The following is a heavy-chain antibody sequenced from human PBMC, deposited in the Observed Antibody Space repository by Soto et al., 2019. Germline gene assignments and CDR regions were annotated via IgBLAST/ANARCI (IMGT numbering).Heavy chain of an antibody. V-gene: IGHV1-24*01. CDR2: FDPEDVKT. Sequence: GASVKVSCKVSGYTLTELSIHWVRQAPGKGLEWMGGFDPEDVKTIYAQKFQGRVTMTEDTSTDTAYMELSGLRSEDTAVYFCATLADYYGSGSYPSYFDYWG. CDR3: ATLADYYGSGSYPSYFDY. D-gene: IGHD3-10*01. CDR1: GYTLTELS. J-gene: IGHJ4*01.